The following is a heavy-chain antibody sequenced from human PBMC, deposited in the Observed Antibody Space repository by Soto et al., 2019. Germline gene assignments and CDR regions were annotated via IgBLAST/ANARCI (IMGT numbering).Heavy chain of an antibody. J-gene: IGHJ6*03. CDR3: ARGRGYCSGGSCYRRNYYMDV. D-gene: IGHD2-15*01. Sequence: QVQLQQWGAGLLKPSETLSLTCAVYGGSFSNYYWSWIRQPPGKGLEWIVEINHSGSTSYNPSLKSRVTISVDTSKNQFSLKVSSVTAADTAVYYCARGRGYCSGGSCYRRNYYMDVWVKGTTVTVSS. V-gene: IGHV4-34*01. CDR2: INHSGST. CDR1: GGSFSNYY.